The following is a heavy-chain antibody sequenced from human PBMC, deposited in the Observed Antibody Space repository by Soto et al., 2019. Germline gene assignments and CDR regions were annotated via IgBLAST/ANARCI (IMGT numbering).Heavy chain of an antibody. CDR1: GGSISNRNW. CDR2: IFHSGST. Sequence: QVQLQESGPGLVKPSGTLSLTCAVFGGSISNRNWWTWVRQPPGKGLDWIGEIFHSGSTNYNSSLMGRVTISVDKANNQFSLKLSSVTAAATAVYYCAHRPIVGAAIWGQGTLVTVSS. CDR3: AHRPIVGAAI. V-gene: IGHV4-4*02. D-gene: IGHD1-26*01. J-gene: IGHJ4*02.